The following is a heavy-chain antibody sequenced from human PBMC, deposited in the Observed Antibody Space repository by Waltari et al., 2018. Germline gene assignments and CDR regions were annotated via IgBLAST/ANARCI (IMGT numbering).Heavy chain of an antibody. CDR3: TRVFPGIGIIGNFDQ. V-gene: IGHV3-33*01. CDR2: IWADGSKV. Sequence: VQSGGGVVQPGKSLRLSCVGSGFNFNEYGMHWVRQAPGKGLGGVAVIWADGSKVHYADSVQGRFVISRDNSKKTLYLQMNSLRGEDTGLYYCTRVFPGIGIIGNFDQWGQGTQVTVSS. CDR1: GFNFNEYG. J-gene: IGHJ4*02.